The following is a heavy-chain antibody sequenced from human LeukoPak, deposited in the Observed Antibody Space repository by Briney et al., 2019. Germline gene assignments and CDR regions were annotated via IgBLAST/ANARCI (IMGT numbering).Heavy chain of an antibody. CDR3: AREGVSGSYLGY. CDR2: INPSGGST. D-gene: IGHD1-26*01. CDR1: GYSFTSYY. Sequence: ASVKVSCKASGYSFTSYYIHWVGLAPGQGLEWMGVINPSGGSTRYAQKFQDRVTMTRDMSTSTVYMELSSLRSEDTAVYYCAREGVSGSYLGYWGQGTLVTVSS. J-gene: IGHJ4*02. V-gene: IGHV1-46*01.